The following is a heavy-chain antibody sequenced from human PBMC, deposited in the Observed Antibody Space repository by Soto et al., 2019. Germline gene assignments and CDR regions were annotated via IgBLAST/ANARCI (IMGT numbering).Heavy chain of an antibody. J-gene: IGHJ6*02. CDR2: INAANGNT. CDR1: GYAFNTYE. Sequence: ASVKVSCKASGYAFNTYEMHWVRQAPGQRLEWVAWINAANGNTKYSTNFQGRVTISRDTSTSTVYMELSSLTSEDTAVYYCARCITLVRGVRSYGMDVWGQGTTVTVSS. D-gene: IGHD3-10*01. CDR3: ARCITLVRGVRSYGMDV. V-gene: IGHV1-3*01.